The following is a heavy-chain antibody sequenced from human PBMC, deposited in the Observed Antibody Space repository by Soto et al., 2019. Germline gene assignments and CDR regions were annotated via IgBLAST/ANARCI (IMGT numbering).Heavy chain of an antibody. CDR3: ARGCSGSCWFNY. V-gene: IGHV3-48*01. CDR2: ISSSSSPI. CDR1: GFTFSSYA. Sequence: GGSLRLSCAASGFTFSSYAMSWVRQAPGKGLEWVSVISSSSSPIYYADSVKGRFTISRDNARNSLYLQMNSLRAEDTAVYYCARGCSGSCWFNYWGQGTLVTVSS. D-gene: IGHD2-15*01. J-gene: IGHJ4*02.